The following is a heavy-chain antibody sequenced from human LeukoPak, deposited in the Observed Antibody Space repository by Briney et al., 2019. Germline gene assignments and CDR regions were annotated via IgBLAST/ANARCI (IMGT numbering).Heavy chain of an antibody. Sequence: GSLRLSCAASGFTFSDYYMNWIRRAPGKGLEWIGYIYYSGSTNYNPSLKSRVTISVDTSKNQFSLRLSSVTAADTAVYYCARVTGYVMEDYFDYWGQGTLVTVSS. CDR3: ARVTGYVMEDYFDY. CDR1: GFTFSDYY. J-gene: IGHJ4*02. V-gene: IGHV4-59*01. D-gene: IGHD6-13*01. CDR2: IYYSGST.